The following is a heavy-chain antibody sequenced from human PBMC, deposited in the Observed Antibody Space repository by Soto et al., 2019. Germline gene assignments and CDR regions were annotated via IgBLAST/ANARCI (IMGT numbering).Heavy chain of an antibody. CDR2: IYRSGST. V-gene: IGHV4-31*03. CDR1: GGSISSGDYY. J-gene: IGHJ4*02. CDR3: ARDRYSGYQFDS. Sequence: NPSETLFLTCNVSGGSISSGDYYWSWVRQHPGKGLEWIGYIYRSGSTYYNPSLKSRITISLDTSQNQFSLKLTSVTAADTAVYFCARDRYSGYQFDSWGQGTLVTVSS. D-gene: IGHD5-12*01.